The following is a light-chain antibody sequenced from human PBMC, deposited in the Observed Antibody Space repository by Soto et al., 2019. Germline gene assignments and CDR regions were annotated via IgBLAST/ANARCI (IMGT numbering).Light chain of an antibody. CDR1: SRDVGAYKY. V-gene: IGLV2-8*01. CDR3: SSYAGSSVV. J-gene: IGLJ2*01. Sequence: QSALTQPPSASGSPGQSVTISCTGTSRDVGAYKYVSWYQHHPGKAPKLMIYEVDKRPSGVPDRFSGSKSGNTASLTVSGLQAEDEADYYCSSYAGSSVVFGGGTQLTVL. CDR2: EVD.